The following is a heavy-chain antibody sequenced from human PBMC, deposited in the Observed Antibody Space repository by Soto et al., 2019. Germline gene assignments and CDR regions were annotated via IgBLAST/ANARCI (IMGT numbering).Heavy chain of an antibody. Sequence: PGGSLRLSCAASGFTFSSYWMHWVRQAPGKGLVWVSRINSDGSSTSYADSVKGRFTISRDNAKNTLYLQMNSLRAEDTAVYYCARSMRVRGVIIDDAFHIWGQGTMV. D-gene: IGHD3-10*01. V-gene: IGHV3-74*01. CDR2: INSDGSST. CDR1: GFTFSSYW. J-gene: IGHJ3*02. CDR3: ARSMRVRGVIIDDAFHI.